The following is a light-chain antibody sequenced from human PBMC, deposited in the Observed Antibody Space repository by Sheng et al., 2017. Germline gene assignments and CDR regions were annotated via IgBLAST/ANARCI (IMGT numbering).Light chain of an antibody. V-gene: IGKV1-33*01. CDR2: DAS. J-gene: IGKJ4*01. CDR1: QDISNY. CDR3: QQYDNLPALRIT. Sequence: DIQMTQSPSSLSASVGDRVTITCQASQDISNYLNWYQQKPGKAPKLLIYDASNLETGVPSRFSGSGSGTDFTFTISSLQPEDIATYYCQQYDNLPALRITFGGGTKVEIK.